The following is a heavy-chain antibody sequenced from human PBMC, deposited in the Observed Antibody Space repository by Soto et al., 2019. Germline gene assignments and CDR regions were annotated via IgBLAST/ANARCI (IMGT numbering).Heavy chain of an antibody. D-gene: IGHD1-1*01. J-gene: IGHJ3*02. CDR3: ARRLDWNGDAFDI. CDR2: IYPGDSHA. Sequence: PGESLKISCKGSGYSFTNYWIGWVRQMPGKGLEWMGIIYPGDSHARYSPSFQGQVTISADKSISTAYLQWSSLKASDTAMYYCARRLDWNGDAFDIWGQGTMVTVSS. V-gene: IGHV5-51*01. CDR1: GYSFTNYW.